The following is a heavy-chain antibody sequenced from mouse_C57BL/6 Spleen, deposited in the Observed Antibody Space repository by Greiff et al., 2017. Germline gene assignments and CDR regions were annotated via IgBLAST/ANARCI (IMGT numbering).Heavy chain of an antibody. D-gene: IGHD1-1*02. CDR1: GFTFSDYY. CDR2: ISNGGGST. J-gene: IGHJ1*03. Sequence: EVKLVESGGGLVQPGGSLTLSCAASGFTFSDYYMYWVRQTPEKRLEWVAYISNGGGSTYYPDPVKGRFTISRDKAKNALNLEMSRLKTEDTARYYCARRGSYDWYLDVWGTGTTVTVSS. CDR3: ARRGSYDWYLDV. V-gene: IGHV5-12*01.